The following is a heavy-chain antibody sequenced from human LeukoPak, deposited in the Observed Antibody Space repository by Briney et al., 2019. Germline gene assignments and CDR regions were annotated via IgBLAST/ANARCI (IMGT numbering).Heavy chain of an antibody. CDR3: ARAPHYDFWSGYYGGGFDFDY. CDR2: INPSGGST. D-gene: IGHD3-3*01. V-gene: IGHV1-46*01. J-gene: IGHJ4*02. Sequence: APVTVSCKASGYTFTSYYMHWVRQAPGQGLEWMGIINPSGGSTSYAQKFQGRVTMTRDTSTSTVYMELSSLRSEDTAVYYCARAPHYDFWSGYYGGGFDFDYWGQGTLVTVSS. CDR1: GYTFTSYY.